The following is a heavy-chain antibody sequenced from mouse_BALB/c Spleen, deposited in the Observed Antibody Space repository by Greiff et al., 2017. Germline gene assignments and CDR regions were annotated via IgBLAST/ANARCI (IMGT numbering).Heavy chain of an antibody. CDR1: GFTFSSYG. CDR3: ARDEYYGSSSLGY. Sequence: EVKLMESGGGLVQPGGSLKLSCAASGFTFSSYGMSLVRQTPDKRLELVATINSNGGSTYYPDSVKGRFTISRDNAKNTLYLQMSSLKSEDTAMYYCARDEYYGSSSLGYWGQGTTLTVAT. V-gene: IGHV5-6-3*01. D-gene: IGHD1-1*01. J-gene: IGHJ2*01. CDR2: INSNGGST.